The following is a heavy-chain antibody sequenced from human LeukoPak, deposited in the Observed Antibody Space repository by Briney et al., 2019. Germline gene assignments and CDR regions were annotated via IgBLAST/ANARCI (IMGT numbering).Heavy chain of an antibody. CDR3: AKDWNYYDTSVPFYYYYMEV. J-gene: IGHJ6*03. CDR2: VSYDGSDK. V-gene: IGHV3-30*18. CDR1: GFTFSVYG. D-gene: IGHD3-22*01. Sequence: TGGSLRLSCAASGFTFSVYGMHWVRQAPGKGLEWVAVVSYDGSDKYYSDSVEGRFSISRDNPKNTVYLQMSSLRAEDTAVYFCAKDWNYYDTSVPFYYYYMEVWGKGTTVTVSS.